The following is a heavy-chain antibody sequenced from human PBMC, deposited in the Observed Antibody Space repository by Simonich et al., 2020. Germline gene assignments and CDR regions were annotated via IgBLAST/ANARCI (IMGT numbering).Heavy chain of an antibody. CDR1: GYTFTGYY. CDR3: ARDGVQYYNYYMDV. J-gene: IGHJ6*03. V-gene: IGHV1-2*02. CDR2: INPERGGT. Sequence: QVQLVHSGAEVKKPGASVKVSCKASGYTFTGYYMHWVRQAPGQGLGWMGSINPERGGTNYAQKFQGRVTMTRDTSISTAYRELGRLRSDDTAVYYCARDGVQYYNYYMDVWGKGTTVTVSS. D-gene: IGHD3-3*01.